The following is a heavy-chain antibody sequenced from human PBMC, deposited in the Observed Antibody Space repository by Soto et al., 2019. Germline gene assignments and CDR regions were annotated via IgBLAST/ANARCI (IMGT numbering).Heavy chain of an antibody. CDR2: IIPVFVKA. J-gene: IGHJ3*01. D-gene: IGHD3-16*01. CDR1: GGPFGSSA. CDR3: ARLRRDWGDAFDL. Sequence: QVQLVQSGADVKKPGSSVNVSCKTSGGPFGSSAISWVRQAPAQGLEWMGEIIPVFVKANYAQNFQGRLTITADEPTGTVFMLLSSLRSDDTAVYFCARLRRDWGDAFDLWGLGTFVTVSS. V-gene: IGHV1-69*01.